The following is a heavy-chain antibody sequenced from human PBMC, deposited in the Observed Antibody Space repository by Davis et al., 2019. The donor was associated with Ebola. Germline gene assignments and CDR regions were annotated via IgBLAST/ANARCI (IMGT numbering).Heavy chain of an antibody. CDR3: ARGDYSACYFDY. CDR2: IYYSGST. Sequence: PSETLSLTCTVSGGSISSYYWSWIRQPAGKGLEWIGYIYYSGSTNYNPSLKSRVTISVDTSKNQFSLKLSSVTAADTAVYYCARGDYSACYFDYWGQGTLVTVSS. D-gene: IGHD5-12*01. CDR1: GGSISSYY. V-gene: IGHV4-59*12. J-gene: IGHJ4*02.